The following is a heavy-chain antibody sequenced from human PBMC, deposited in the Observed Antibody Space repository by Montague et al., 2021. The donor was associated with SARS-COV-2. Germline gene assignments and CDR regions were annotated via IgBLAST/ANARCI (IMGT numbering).Heavy chain of an antibody. CDR3: ASPTYYYDSSGSDAFDI. V-gene: IGHV4-34*01. J-gene: IGHJ3*02. CDR2: INHSGST. Sequence: SETLSLTCAVYGGSFSGYYWSWIRQPPGKGLEWIGEINHSGSTNYNPSLKSRVTISVDTSKNQFSLKLSSVTAADTAGYYCASPTYYYDSSGSDAFDIWGQGTMVTVSS. D-gene: IGHD3-22*01. CDR1: GGSFSGYY.